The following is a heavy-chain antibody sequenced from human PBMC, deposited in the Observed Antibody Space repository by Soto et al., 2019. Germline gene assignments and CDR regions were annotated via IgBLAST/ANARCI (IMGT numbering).Heavy chain of an antibody. J-gene: IGHJ6*02. CDR1: GFTFETYA. V-gene: IGHV3-30-3*01. D-gene: IGHD1-26*01. CDR3: ARDHLYFTDVNCLRGYDGMDV. CDR2: ISFDGTNT. Sequence: QVKLVESGGGVVQPGKSLRLSCEASGFTFETYAMHWVRQAPGKGLEWVAVISFDGTNTYYADSVKGRFTFSRDNSKNTLYQQLNSLRPEDTAVYYCARDHLYFTDVNCLRGYDGMDVWGQGTTVTVSS.